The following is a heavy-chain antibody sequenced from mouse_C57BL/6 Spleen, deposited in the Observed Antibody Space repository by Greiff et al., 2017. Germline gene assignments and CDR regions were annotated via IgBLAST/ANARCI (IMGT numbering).Heavy chain of an antibody. CDR3: ARWGGSNYVAWFAY. CDR2: INPNGGST. V-gene: IGHV1-64*01. J-gene: IGHJ3*01. Sequence: VQLQQPGAELVKPGASVKLSCKASGYTFTSYWMHWVKQRPGQGLEWIGMINPNGGSTNYNEKFKGKARLTVDKSSSTAYIQLSSLTSEDSAVYYCARWGGSNYVAWFAYWGQGTLVTVSA. CDR1: GYTFTSYW. D-gene: IGHD2-5*01.